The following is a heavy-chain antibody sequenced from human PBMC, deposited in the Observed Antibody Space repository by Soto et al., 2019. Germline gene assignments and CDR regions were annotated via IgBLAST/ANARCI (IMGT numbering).Heavy chain of an antibody. D-gene: IGHD6-13*01. CDR1: GFTFSDHY. CDR3: TRVRLGSRRSSDY. V-gene: IGHV3-72*01. CDR2: IKNKANSYTT. J-gene: IGHJ4*02. Sequence: EVQLVESGGGLVQPEGSLRLSCAASGFTFSDHYMDWLRQAPGKGLEWGGRIKNKANSYTTEYAAPVKCRFIISRNDSKHSVFLLMYRLKTGEPAVYYCTRVRLGSRRSSDYWGQGILVTVSS.